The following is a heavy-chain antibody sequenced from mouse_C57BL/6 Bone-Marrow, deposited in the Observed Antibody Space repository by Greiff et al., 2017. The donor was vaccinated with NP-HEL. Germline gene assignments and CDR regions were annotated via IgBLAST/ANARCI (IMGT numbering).Heavy chain of an antibody. CDR3: ARSCNYWYFEV. CDR1: GYTFTSYT. CDR2: INPSSGYT. V-gene: IGHV1-4*01. Sequence: VQLQQSGAELARPGASVKMSCKASGYTFTSYTMHWVKQRPGQGLEWIGYINPSSGYTKYNQKFKDKATLTADKSSSTAYMQLSSLTSEDSAVYYCARSCNYWYFEVWGTGTTVTVSS. J-gene: IGHJ1*03.